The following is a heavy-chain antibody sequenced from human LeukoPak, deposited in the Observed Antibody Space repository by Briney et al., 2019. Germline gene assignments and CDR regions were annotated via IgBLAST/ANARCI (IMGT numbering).Heavy chain of an antibody. Sequence: SETLSLTCTVSGGSISSYYWSWIRQPPGKGLEWIGYIYYSGSTNYNPSLKSRVTISVDTSKNQFSLKLSSVTAADTAVYYCARDPGGTMVRGVIHGKNAFDIWGQGTMVTVSS. V-gene: IGHV4-59*01. CDR2: IYYSGST. CDR3: ARDPGGTMVRGVIHGKNAFDI. CDR1: GGSISSYY. J-gene: IGHJ3*02. D-gene: IGHD3-10*01.